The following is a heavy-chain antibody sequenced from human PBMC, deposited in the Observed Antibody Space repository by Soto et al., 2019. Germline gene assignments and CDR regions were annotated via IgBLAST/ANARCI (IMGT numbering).Heavy chain of an antibody. V-gene: IGHV3-23*01. CDR2: ISGSGGST. J-gene: IGHJ4*02. CDR3: GMAVAGTHVEYYFDY. Sequence: EVKLLESGGGLVQPGGSLRLSCAASGFTFSSYAMSWVRQAPGKGLEWVSAISGSGGSTYYADSVKGRFTISRDNSKNTLYLQMNSLRAEDTAVYYCGMAVAGTHVEYYFDYWGQGTLVTVSS. CDR1: GFTFSSYA. D-gene: IGHD6-19*01.